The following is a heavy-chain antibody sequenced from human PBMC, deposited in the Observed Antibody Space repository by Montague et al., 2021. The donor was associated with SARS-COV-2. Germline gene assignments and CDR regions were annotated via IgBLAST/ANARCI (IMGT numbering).Heavy chain of an antibody. D-gene: IGHD4-23*01. CDR3: ARSHDYRGNDYFDS. J-gene: IGHJ4*02. CDR1: GGSLSGFY. CDR2: ITHGGST. Sequence: SETLSLTCAVYGGSLSGFYWTWIRQAPGKGLEWVGEITHGGSTXXXPAXXXRLTISLDTSENQFSLNLDSVTAADTATYYCARSHDYRGNDYFDSWGQGALVIVSS. V-gene: IGHV4-34*01.